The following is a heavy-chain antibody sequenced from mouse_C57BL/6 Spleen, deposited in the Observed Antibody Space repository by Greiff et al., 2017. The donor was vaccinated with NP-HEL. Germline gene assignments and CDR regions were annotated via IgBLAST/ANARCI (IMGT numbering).Heavy chain of an antibody. J-gene: IGHJ2*01. CDR3: AREYAPNYYGSSYDYFDY. CDR2: IGPGSGST. Sequence: VQLQQSGAELVKPGASVKISCKASGYTFTDYYINWVKQRPGQGLEWIGKIGPGSGSTYYNEQFKGKATLTADKSSSTAYMKLSSLTSEDTAVYFGAREYAPNYYGSSYDYFDYWGQGTTLTVSS. D-gene: IGHD1-1*01. V-gene: IGHV1-77*01. CDR1: GYTFTDYY.